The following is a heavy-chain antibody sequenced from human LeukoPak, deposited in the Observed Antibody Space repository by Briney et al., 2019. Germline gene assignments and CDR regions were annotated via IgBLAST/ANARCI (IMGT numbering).Heavy chain of an antibody. J-gene: IGHJ4*02. V-gene: IGHV1-18*01. CDR3: ARDLVLYEAFDY. CDR1: GYTFNNHD. D-gene: IGHD2/OR15-2a*01. CDR2: ISAYNGNT. Sequence: ASVKVSCKASGYTFNNHDINWVRQAPGRGLEWMGWISAYNGNTNYAQKLQGRVTMTTDTSTNTAYMELRSLRSDDTAVYYCARDLVLYEAFDYWGQGTMVTVSS.